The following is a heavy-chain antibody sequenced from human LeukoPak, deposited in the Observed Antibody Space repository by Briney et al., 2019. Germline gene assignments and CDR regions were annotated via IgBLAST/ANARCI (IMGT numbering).Heavy chain of an antibody. CDR1: GYTFTSYD. CDR2: MNPNSGNT. Sequence: ASVKVSCKASGYTFTSYDINWVRQATGQGLEWMGWMNPNSGNTGYAQKFQGRVTMTRNTSISTAYMELSSLRSEDTAVYYCATRSAGTPHGYGMDVWGQGTTVTVSS. D-gene: IGHD6-19*01. V-gene: IGHV1-8*01. J-gene: IGHJ6*02. CDR3: ATRSAGTPHGYGMDV.